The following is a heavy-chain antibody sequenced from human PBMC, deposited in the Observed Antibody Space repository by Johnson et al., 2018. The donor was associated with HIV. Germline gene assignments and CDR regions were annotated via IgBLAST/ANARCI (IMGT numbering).Heavy chain of an antibody. J-gene: IGHJ3*02. D-gene: IGHD3-22*01. Sequence: VQLVESGGGVVQPGRSLRLSCAASGFTFSSYTMHWVRQAPGKGLEWVAVISYDGSNKYYADSVKGRFTISRDNSKNTLYLQMNSLRAEDTAGYYCAREGYDSSGYSDAFDIWGQGTMVTVSS. CDR1: GFTFSSYT. CDR2: ISYDGSNK. CDR3: AREGYDSSGYSDAFDI. V-gene: IGHV3-30*04.